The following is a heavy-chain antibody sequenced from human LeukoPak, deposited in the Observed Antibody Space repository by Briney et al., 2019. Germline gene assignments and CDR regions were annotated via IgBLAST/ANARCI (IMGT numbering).Heavy chain of an antibody. V-gene: IGHV5-51*01. CDR3: ARRSQWYASSGYYGY. D-gene: IGHD3-22*01. Sequence: GESLKISCKGSGYSFTSCWIGWVRQMPGEGLEWMGIIYPGDSDTRYSPSFQGQVTISAAQSISTAYLQWSSLKASDTAMYYCARRSQWYASSGYYGYWGQGTLVTVSS. CDR1: GYSFTSCW. J-gene: IGHJ4*02. CDR2: IYPGDSDT.